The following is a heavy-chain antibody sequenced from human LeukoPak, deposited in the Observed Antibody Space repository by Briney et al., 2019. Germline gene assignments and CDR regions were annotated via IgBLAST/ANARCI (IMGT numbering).Heavy chain of an antibody. Sequence: GGSLRLSCAASGFIFSSYSMNCVPQAPGKGLEWVSSISISSSYIYYADSVKGRFTISRDNAKNSLYLQMYSLRAEDTAVYYCARDVGGEYQLLGYYYYGMDVWGQGTTVTVSS. D-gene: IGHD2-2*01. CDR3: ARDVGGEYQLLGYYYYGMDV. CDR1: GFIFSSYS. CDR2: ISISSSYI. J-gene: IGHJ6*02. V-gene: IGHV3-21*01.